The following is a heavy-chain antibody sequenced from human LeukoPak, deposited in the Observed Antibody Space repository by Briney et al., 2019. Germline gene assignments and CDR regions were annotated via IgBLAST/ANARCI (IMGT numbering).Heavy chain of an antibody. CDR2: ISSSSSYI. D-gene: IGHD6-13*01. V-gene: IGHV3-21*01. CDR1: GFTFSSYS. CDR3: ARESSSWSGAFDI. J-gene: IGHJ3*02. Sequence: GGSLRLSCAASGFTFSSYSMNWVRQAPGKGLEWVSSISSSSSYIYYADSVKGRFTISRDNAKNSLYLQMNSLRAEDTAVYYCARESSSWSGAFDIWGQRTMVTVSS.